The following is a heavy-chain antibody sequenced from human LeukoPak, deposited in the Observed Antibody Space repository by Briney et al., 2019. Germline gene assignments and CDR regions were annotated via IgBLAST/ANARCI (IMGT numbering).Heavy chain of an antibody. CDR1: GYTFTGHY. D-gene: IGHD3-10*01. CDR3: ARFEDYFDY. Sequence: GASVKVSWKASGYTFTGHYLHWVRQAPGQGLEWMGWINPNIGDTNYAQKIQGRVTMTRDTSINTVYMELSRLISDDMAVYYCARFEDYFDYWGQGTLVTVSS. J-gene: IGHJ4*02. CDR2: INPNIGDT. V-gene: IGHV1-2*02.